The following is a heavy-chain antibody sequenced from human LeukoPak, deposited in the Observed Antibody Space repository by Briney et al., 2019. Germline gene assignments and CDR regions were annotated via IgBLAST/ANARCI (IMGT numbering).Heavy chain of an antibody. CDR2: ISSSSSYI. J-gene: IGHJ5*02. D-gene: IGHD1-7*01. CDR1: GFTLSSYS. Sequence: GGSLRLSCAASGFTLSSYSMNWVRQAPGKGLEWVSSISSSSSYIYYADSVKGRFTISRDNAKNSLYVQMNSLRAEDTAAYYCMRGATDTTRWFDPWGQGTLVTVSS. CDR3: MRGATDTTRWFDP. V-gene: IGHV3-21*01.